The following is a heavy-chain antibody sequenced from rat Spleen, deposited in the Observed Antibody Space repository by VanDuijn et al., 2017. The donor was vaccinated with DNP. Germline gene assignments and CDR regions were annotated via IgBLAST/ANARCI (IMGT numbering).Heavy chain of an antibody. J-gene: IGHJ2*01. D-gene: IGHD4-3*01. CDR2: IGSPAYAP. Sequence: EVQLVESGGGLAQPGRSLKLSCAASGLTFSDYGIHWVRQPPTKGLEWVAYIGSPAYAPYYTDSVKGRFAISRDNAKSTLYLQMNSLRSEDMATYYCVRWNSGHFDYWGQGVMVTVSS. CDR3: VRWNSGHFDY. V-gene: IGHV5-19*01. CDR1: GLTFSDYG.